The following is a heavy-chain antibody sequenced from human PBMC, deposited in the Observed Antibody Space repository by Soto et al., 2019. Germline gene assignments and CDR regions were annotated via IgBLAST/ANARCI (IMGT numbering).Heavy chain of an antibody. D-gene: IGHD3-22*01. CDR1: GYTLTELS. CDR2: FDPEDGET. J-gene: IGHJ4*02. CDR3: ATAEYYYDSSGFLFDY. V-gene: IGHV1-24*01. Sequence: ASVKVSCKGSGYTLTELSMPLVRQAPGKRLEWMGGFDPEDGETIYAQKFQGRVTMTEDTSTDTAYMELSSLRSEDTAVYYCATAEYYYDSSGFLFDYWGQGTLVTVSS.